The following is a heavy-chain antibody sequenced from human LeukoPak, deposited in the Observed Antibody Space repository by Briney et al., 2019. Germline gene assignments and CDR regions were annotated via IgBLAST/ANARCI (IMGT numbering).Heavy chain of an antibody. J-gene: IGHJ4*02. D-gene: IGHD6-13*01. CDR2: ISSSSSYI. CDR3: AGVWSPPHTSSWPYYFDY. CDR1: GFTFSSYS. V-gene: IGHV3-21*01. Sequence: PGGSLRLSCAASGFTFSSYSMNWVRQAPGKGLEWVPSISSSSSYIYSADSVKGRFTISRDNAKNSLYLQMNSLRVEDTAVYYCAGVWSPPHTSSWPYYFDYWGQGTLVTVSS.